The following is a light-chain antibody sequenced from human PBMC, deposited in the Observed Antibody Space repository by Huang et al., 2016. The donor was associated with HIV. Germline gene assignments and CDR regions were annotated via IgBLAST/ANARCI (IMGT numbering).Light chain of an antibody. J-gene: IGKJ4*01. CDR3: QQRSSSLT. V-gene: IGKV3-11*01. CDR1: QSLNKF. CDR2: NAT. Sequence: IVLTQSPATLSLSPGKRATLSCRASQSLNKFFACYHKKPGQAPRRVIYNATDRANGVPARFSGGGSGTDFTLTITDLKAEDFAIYYCQQRSSSLTFGGGTKVEIK.